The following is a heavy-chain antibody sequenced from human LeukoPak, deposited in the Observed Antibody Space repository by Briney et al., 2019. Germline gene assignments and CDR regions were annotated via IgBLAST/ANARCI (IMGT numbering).Heavy chain of an antibody. CDR1: GGSISSYY. CDR3: ARVEEGYGSGRRENYYYYYMDV. V-gene: IGHV4-59*01. J-gene: IGHJ6*03. Sequence: SETLSLTCTVSGGSISSYYWSWIRQPPGKGLEWIGYIYYSGSTNYNPSLKSRVIISVDTSKNHFSLKLSSVTAADTAVYYCARVEEGYGSGRRENYYYYYMDVWGKGTTVTISS. D-gene: IGHD3-10*01. CDR2: IYYSGST.